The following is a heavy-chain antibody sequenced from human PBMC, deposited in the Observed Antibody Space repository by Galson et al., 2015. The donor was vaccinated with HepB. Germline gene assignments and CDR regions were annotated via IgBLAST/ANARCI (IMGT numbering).Heavy chain of an antibody. CDR3: IRLGDLSGYSSR. V-gene: IGHV3-73*01. Sequence: FLRPVTASWGLIFSRSAMDWVRQASRLQQEGSGRTRSKANLYATLYVPSLKGRFTTSRDDSRNMAYLHMRSLKTEDTAVYYCIRLGDLSGYSSRWGQGTLVTVSS. CDR1: GLIFSRSA. J-gene: IGHJ4*02. D-gene: IGHD2-2*01. CDR2: TRSKANLYAT.